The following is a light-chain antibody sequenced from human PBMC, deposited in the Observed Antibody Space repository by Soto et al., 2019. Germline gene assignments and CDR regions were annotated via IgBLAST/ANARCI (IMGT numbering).Light chain of an antibody. Sequence: EIVMTQSPATLSVSPGERAXXXXXXSQSVSSNLAWYQQKPGQAPRLLIYGASTRATGIPARFSGSGSGTEFTLTISSLQSEDFAVYYCQQYNNWPLTFGQGTRLAIK. CDR2: GAS. CDR1: QSVSSN. CDR3: QQYNNWPLT. J-gene: IGKJ5*01. V-gene: IGKV3-15*01.